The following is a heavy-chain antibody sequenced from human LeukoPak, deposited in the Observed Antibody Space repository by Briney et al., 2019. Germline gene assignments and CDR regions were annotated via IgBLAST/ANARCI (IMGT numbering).Heavy chain of an antibody. D-gene: IGHD2-2*01. V-gene: IGHV1-69*01. J-gene: IGHJ6*04. CDR1: GGTFSSYA. CDR2: IIPIFGTA. Sequence: SVKVSCKASGGTFSSYAISWVRQAPGQGLEWMVGIIPIFGTANYAQKFQGRVTITADESTSTAYMELSSLRSEDTAVYYCASTVVVPAATYYGMDVWGKGTTVTVSS. CDR3: ASTVVVPAATYYGMDV.